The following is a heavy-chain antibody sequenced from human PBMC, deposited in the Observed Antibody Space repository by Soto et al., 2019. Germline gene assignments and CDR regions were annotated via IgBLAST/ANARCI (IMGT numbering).Heavy chain of an antibody. CDR1: GYTFSSYF. J-gene: IGHJ4*02. CDR3: ARDLPPVDY. V-gene: IGHV1-18*01. CDR2: ISAYNGNT. Sequence: QVQLVQSGAEVKKPGASVKVSCKASGYTFSSYFISWVRQAPGQGLEWMGWISAYNGNTNYAQNLQGRVTMTTDTSTSTANMELRSLRSDDTDVYYCARDLPPVDYWGQGTLVTVSS.